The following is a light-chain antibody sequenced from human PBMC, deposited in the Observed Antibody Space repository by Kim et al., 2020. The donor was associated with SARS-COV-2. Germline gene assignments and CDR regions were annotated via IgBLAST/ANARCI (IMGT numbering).Light chain of an antibody. J-gene: IGLJ3*02. Sequence: RVTISGTGSSSNIGAGYNVHWYQQLPGTAPKLLIYGNNNRPSGVPDRFSGSNSGTSASLTITGLLAEDEADYYCQSFDSRLTGWAFGGGTKVTVL. CDR3: QSFDSRLTGWA. V-gene: IGLV1-40*01. CDR2: GNN. CDR1: SSNIGAGYN.